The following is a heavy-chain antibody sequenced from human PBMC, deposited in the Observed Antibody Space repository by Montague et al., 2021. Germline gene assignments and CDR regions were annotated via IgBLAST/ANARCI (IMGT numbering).Heavy chain of an antibody. CDR2: MYYSGST. J-gene: IGHJ4*02. V-gene: IGHV4-31*03. CDR1: GGSISSGGYY. Sequence: TLSLTCTVSGGSISSGGYYWSWIRQHPGKGLEWIGYMYYSGSTYYNPSLKSRVTISGDTSKNHFSLRLTSVTAADTAVYYCARGRLATGDFDYWGQGTLVTVSS. D-gene: IGHD6-13*01. CDR3: ARGRLATGDFDY.